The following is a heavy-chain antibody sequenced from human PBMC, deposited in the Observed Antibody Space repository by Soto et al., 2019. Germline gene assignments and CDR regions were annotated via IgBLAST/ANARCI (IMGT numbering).Heavy chain of an antibody. CDR2: ISSSSSYI. D-gene: IGHD3-3*01. Sequence: WGSLSLSCAASGFTFISYSMNWVRQAPGKGLEWVSSISSSSSYIYYADSVKGRFTISRDNAKNSLYLQMNSLRAEDTAVYYCARAGFYYFDYWGQGTLVTVSS. J-gene: IGHJ4*02. CDR3: ARAGFYYFDY. V-gene: IGHV3-21*01. CDR1: GFTFISYS.